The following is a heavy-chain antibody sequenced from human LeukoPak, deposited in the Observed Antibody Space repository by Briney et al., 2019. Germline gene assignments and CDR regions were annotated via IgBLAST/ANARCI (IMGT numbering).Heavy chain of an antibody. CDR1: GFTFSSYA. J-gene: IGHJ6*02. CDR2: ISGSGGST. V-gene: IGHV3-23*01. D-gene: IGHD2-2*01. CDR3: AKGGCSSTSCSYYYYYGMDV. Sequence: GGSLRLSCAASGFTFSSYAMSWVRQAPGKGLEWVSAISGSGGSTYYADSVKGRFTISRDNSKNTLYLQMNSLRAEDTAVYYCAKGGCSSTSCSYYYYYGMDVWGQGTTVTVSS.